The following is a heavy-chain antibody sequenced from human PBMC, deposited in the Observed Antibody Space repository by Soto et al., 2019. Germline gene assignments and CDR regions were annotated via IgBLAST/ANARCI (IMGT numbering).Heavy chain of an antibody. CDR3: ARITWGRDHYYGMDV. J-gene: IGHJ6*02. D-gene: IGHD1-26*01. CDR1: GFTFSDYY. CDR2: ISSSGSTI. Sequence: GGSLRLSCAASGFTFSDYYMSWIRQAPGKGLEWVSYISSSGSTIYYADSVKGRVTMTRDTSLGAAYMELTSLRPDDTALYYCARITWGRDHYYGMDVWGQGTTVTVSS. V-gene: IGHV3-11*01.